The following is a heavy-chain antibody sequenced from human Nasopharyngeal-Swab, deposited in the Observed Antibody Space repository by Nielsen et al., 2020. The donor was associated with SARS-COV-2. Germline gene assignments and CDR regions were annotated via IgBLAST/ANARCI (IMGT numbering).Heavy chain of an antibody. Sequence: SETLSLTCTVSGGSISSSTYYWAWIRQPPGKGLEWIGSIYYGGSTYYNPSHKSRVTISVDTSKNQFSLKLSSVTAADTAVYYCATLSSSWYEYYFDYWGQGTLVTVSS. D-gene: IGHD6-13*01. CDR3: ATLSSSWYEYYFDY. CDR2: IYYGGST. J-gene: IGHJ4*02. CDR1: GGSISSSTYY. V-gene: IGHV4-39*01.